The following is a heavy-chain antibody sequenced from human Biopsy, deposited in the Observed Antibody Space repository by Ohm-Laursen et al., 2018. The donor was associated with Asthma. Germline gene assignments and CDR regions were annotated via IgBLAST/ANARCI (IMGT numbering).Heavy chain of an antibody. D-gene: IGHD3-9*01. J-gene: IGHJ3*02. CDR3: ARTYYDFLTGQVNDAFAI. V-gene: IGHV1-3*01. CDR1: GYTSTNYA. Sequence: SAYASPTLSGYTSTNYAIHWVRQAPGQRRGWMGWINAVNGNTKHTQRVQARVTTTRDTCASTAYMDLSSLRSEDTAVYYGARTYYDFLTGQVNDAFAIWGQGTMVTVSS. CDR2: INAVNGNT.